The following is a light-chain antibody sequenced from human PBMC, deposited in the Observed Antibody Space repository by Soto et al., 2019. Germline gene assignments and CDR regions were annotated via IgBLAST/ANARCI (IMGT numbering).Light chain of an antibody. Sequence: DIQMTQSPSTLSASVGDRVTITCRASQGISSWLARYQQKPGKAPKLLIYKASSLESGVPSRFSGSGSGTEFTLTISSLQPDDFATYYCQQYNSYSRTFGQGTKVDIK. V-gene: IGKV1-5*03. CDR2: KAS. J-gene: IGKJ1*01. CDR1: QGISSW. CDR3: QQYNSYSRT.